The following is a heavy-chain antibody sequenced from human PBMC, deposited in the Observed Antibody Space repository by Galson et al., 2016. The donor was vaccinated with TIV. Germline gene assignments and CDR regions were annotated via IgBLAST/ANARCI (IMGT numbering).Heavy chain of an antibody. CDR1: GGSLYTYY. J-gene: IGHJ6*02. V-gene: IGHV4-59*01. CDR2: SYYNGTA. Sequence: SETLSLTCSVSGGSLYTYYWSWIRQPPGKGLEWIGCSYYNGTANYNPSLKSRATISTDTSNTQFSLKLTSVTPADTAVYYCARGPLSNYDILTGYLGYYYSGMDVWGRGTKVIVSS. CDR3: ARGPLSNYDILTGYLGYYYSGMDV. D-gene: IGHD3-9*01.